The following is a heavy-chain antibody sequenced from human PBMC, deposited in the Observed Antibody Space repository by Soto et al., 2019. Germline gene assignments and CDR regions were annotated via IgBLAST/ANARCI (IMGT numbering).Heavy chain of an antibody. Sequence: GGALRLSCAASGFTFSSYAMSWVRQAPGKGLEWVSAISGSGGSTYYADSVKGRFTISRDNSKNTLYLQMNSLRAEDTAVYYCAKDQGWRYGYYGNFDYWGQGTLVTVSS. D-gene: IGHD4-17*01. CDR3: AKDQGWRYGYYGNFDY. CDR1: GFTFSSYA. V-gene: IGHV3-23*01. CDR2: ISGSGGST. J-gene: IGHJ4*02.